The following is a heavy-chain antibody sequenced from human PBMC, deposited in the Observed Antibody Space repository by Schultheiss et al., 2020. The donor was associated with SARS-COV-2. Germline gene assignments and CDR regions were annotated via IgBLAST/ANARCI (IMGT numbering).Heavy chain of an antibody. Sequence: GGSLRLSCAASGFTFSSYWMSWVRQAPGKGLEWVANIKQDGSEKYYVDSVKGRFTISRDNSKNTLYLQMNSLKTEDTAVYYCPVWWRYWGQGTLVTVSS. CDR2: IKQDGSEK. J-gene: IGHJ4*02. D-gene: IGHD4/OR15-4a*01. V-gene: IGHV3-7*03. CDR3: PVWWRY. CDR1: GFTFSSYW.